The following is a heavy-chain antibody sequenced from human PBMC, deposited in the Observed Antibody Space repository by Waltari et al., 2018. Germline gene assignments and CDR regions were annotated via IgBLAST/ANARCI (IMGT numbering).Heavy chain of an antibody. CDR3: ARRIRNCSGGSCYSEFDY. V-gene: IGHV4-59*11. J-gene: IGHJ4*02. CDR1: GCSISSHY. Sequence: QVQLQESGPGLVKPSETLSLTCTVSGCSISSHYWSWIRQPPGKGLEWIGYIYYSGSTNYNPSLKSRVTISVDTSKNQFSLKLSSVTAADTAVYYCARRIRNCSGGSCYSEFDYWGQGTLVTVSS. D-gene: IGHD2-15*01. CDR2: IYYSGST.